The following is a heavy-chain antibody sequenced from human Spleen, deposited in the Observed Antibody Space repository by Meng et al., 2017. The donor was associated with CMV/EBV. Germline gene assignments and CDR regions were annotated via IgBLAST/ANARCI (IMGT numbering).Heavy chain of an antibody. V-gene: IGHV3-7*01. CDR1: GFNLSTYW. J-gene: IGHJ4*02. CDR2: IKQDGSDK. Sequence: LRLSCAASGFNLSTYWMTWVRQAPGKGLESVANIKQDGSDKYYLDSVKGRFTISRDNAKNSLYLQLNSLRAEDTAVYYCVRDRGYFDYWGQGTLVTVSS. CDR3: VRDRGYFDY.